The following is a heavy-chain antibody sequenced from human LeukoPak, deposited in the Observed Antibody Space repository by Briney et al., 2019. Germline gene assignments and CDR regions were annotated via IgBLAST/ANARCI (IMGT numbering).Heavy chain of an antibody. CDR3: ASWGSSSSRYYYYGMDV. Sequence: GGSLRLSCAASGFTVSSNYMSWVRQAPGKGLEWVSVIYSGGSTYYADSVKGRFTISRHNSKNTLYLQMNSLRAEDTAVYYCASWGSSSSRYYYYGMDVWGQGTTVTVSS. CDR1: GFTVSSNY. CDR2: IYSGGST. J-gene: IGHJ6*02. V-gene: IGHV3-53*04. D-gene: IGHD6-6*01.